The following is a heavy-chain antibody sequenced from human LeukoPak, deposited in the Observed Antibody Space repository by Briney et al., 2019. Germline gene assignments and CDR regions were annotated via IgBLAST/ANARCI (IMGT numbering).Heavy chain of an antibody. Sequence: GGSLRLSCAASGFTFSSYSMNWVRQAPGQGLEWVSSISSSSIYIFYADSVKGRFTISRDNAKNSLYLQMNSLRVEDTAVYYCARDSGDYGQYFDYWGQGTLVTVSS. V-gene: IGHV3-21*01. CDR2: ISSSSIYI. D-gene: IGHD4-17*01. CDR1: GFTFSSYS. J-gene: IGHJ4*02. CDR3: ARDSGDYGQYFDY.